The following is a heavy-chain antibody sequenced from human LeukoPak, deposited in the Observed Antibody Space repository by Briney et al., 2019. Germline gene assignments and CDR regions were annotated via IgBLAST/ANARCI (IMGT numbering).Heavy chain of an antibody. D-gene: IGHD3-22*01. J-gene: IGHJ4*02. V-gene: IGHV4-39*02. CDR1: GGSISSSSYY. CDR2: IYYSGST. CDR3: ARPNYYDSSGLWFFDY. Sequence: SETLSLTCTVSGGSISSSSYYWGWIRQPPGKGLEWLGSIYYSGSTYYNPSLKSRVTISVDTSKNHFSLKLSSVTAADTAVYYCARPNYYDSSGLWFFDYWGQGTLVTVSS.